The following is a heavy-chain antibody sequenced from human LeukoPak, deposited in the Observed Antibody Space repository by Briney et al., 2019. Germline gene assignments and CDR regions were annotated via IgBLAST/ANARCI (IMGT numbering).Heavy chain of an antibody. CDR3: ARPLVNCGGDCYSPDWFDP. CDR1: GYTFTGYY. CDR2: INPNSGGT. V-gene: IGHV1-2*02. J-gene: IGHJ5*02. D-gene: IGHD2-21*02. Sequence: GASVKVSCKASGYTFTGYYMHWVRQAPGQGLEWMGWINPNSGGTNYAQKFQGRVTMTRDTSISTAYMELSRLRSDDTAVYYCARPLVNCGGDCYSPDWFDPWGQGTLVTVSS.